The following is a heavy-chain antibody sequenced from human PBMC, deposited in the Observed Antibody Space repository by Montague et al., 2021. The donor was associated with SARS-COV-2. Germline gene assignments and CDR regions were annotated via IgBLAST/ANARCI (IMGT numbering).Heavy chain of an antibody. CDR1: GASISSYY. Sequence: SETLSLTCTVPGASISSYYWSWIRQPPGKGLEWIGYIYYSGSTNYNPSLKSRVTISVDTSKNQFSLKLSSVTAADAAVYYCARGSGWMGNAFDIWGQGAMVTVSS. V-gene: IGHV4-59*01. D-gene: IGHD6-25*01. J-gene: IGHJ3*02. CDR2: IYYSGST. CDR3: ARGSGWMGNAFDI.